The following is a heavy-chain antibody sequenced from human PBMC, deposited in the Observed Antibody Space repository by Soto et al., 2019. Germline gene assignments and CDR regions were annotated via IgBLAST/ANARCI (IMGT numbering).Heavy chain of an antibody. V-gene: IGHV3-30-3*01. D-gene: IGHD3-9*01. Sequence: GGSLRLSCAASGFTFTAFAMHWVRQAPGKGLEWVAIISYDGGDTHYADSVKGRLTISRDNSKNTVYLQMNSLRPEDTAVYYCARDRFFDSYSFDYWGQGTLVTVSS. J-gene: IGHJ4*02. CDR3: ARDRFFDSYSFDY. CDR1: GFTFTAFA. CDR2: ISYDGGDT.